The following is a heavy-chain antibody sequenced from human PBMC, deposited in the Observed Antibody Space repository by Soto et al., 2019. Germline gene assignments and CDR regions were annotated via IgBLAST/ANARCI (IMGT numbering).Heavy chain of an antibody. J-gene: IGHJ6*02. CDR2: IMPIFRDP. CDR1: GGAFSDYA. CDR3: ASWLKGTDIGNYYYGMDV. V-gene: IGHV1-69*12. D-gene: IGHD2-21*02. Sequence: QVQLVQSGAEVKKPGSSVKVSCKASGGAFSDYAFSWVRQAPGQGLEWLGGIMPIFRDPDCAKKFQGRVTITADEFSRTGYMERNRLRSEDTAVYYCASWLKGTDIGNYYYGMDVWGQGTTVTVS.